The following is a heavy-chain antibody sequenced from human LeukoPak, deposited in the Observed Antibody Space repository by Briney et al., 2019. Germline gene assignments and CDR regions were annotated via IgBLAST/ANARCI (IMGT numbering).Heavy chain of an antibody. Sequence: GGSLRLSSPAPGFTFLRYTMNWVRQAPGKEPDKKSSTSSASNYIYYADSVRVRFTISTNNAKDSLYLQMDRLRVEDTAIYFCARHLVTMVRELSHPTDWGQGVLVTVSS. D-gene: IGHD3-10*01. CDR1: GFTFLRYT. CDR3: ARHLVTMVRELSHPTD. J-gene: IGHJ4*02. V-gene: IGHV3-21*01. CDR2: TSSASNYI.